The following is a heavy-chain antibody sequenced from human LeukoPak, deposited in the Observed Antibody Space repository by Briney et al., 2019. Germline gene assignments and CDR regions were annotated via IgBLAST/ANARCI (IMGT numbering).Heavy chain of an antibody. CDR3: ARSMVRGVMAPIDY. Sequence: GGSLRLSCAASGFTFSSYEMNWVRQAPGKGLEWVSYISSSGSTIYYADSVKGRFTISRDNAKNSLYLQMNSLRAEDTAVYYCARSMVRGVMAPIDYWGQGTLVTVSS. D-gene: IGHD3-10*01. CDR2: ISSSGSTI. CDR1: GFTFSSYE. J-gene: IGHJ4*02. V-gene: IGHV3-48*03.